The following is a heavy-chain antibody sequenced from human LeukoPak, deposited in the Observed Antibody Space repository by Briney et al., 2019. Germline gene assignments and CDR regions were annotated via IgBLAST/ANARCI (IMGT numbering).Heavy chain of an antibody. Sequence: PSETLSLTCTVSGGSISSYYWSWIRQPAGQGLEWIGRIYTSWSANSNPSLTRRITMSVDTSKNQFSLKLSSVTAADTAVYYCARSTGVVIIPSYYYGMDVWGQGTTVTVSS. D-gene: IGHD3-3*01. CDR3: ARSTGVVIIPSYYYGMDV. V-gene: IGHV4-4*07. CDR1: GGSISSYY. J-gene: IGHJ6*02. CDR2: IYTSWSA.